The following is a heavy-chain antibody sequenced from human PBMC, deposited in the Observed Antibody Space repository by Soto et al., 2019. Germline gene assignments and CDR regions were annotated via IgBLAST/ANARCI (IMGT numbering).Heavy chain of an antibody. D-gene: IGHD3-10*01. J-gene: IGHJ4*02. CDR2: IRVHNGNT. CDR3: VRDLDGSGSYYTDY. CDR1: GYNFINYG. Sequence: ASVKVSCKASGYNFINYGITWVRQAPGQGLEWMGWIRVHNGNTNYAQKLKGRVTMTTDTSTSTAYMELRSLRSDDTAVYYCVRDLDGSGSYYTDYWGPGTLVTVSS. V-gene: IGHV1-18*01.